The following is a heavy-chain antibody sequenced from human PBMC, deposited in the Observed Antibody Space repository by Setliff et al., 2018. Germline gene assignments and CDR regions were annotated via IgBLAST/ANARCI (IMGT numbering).Heavy chain of an antibody. J-gene: IGHJ2*01. Sequence: PSETLSLTCTASDGSIRSGDHYWNWIRQHPGKGLGWLGYIWKSVSTFYNPSLTSRITMSVDTSRNLFSMELASVTAADTAIYYCARKMRMSGRGHWYFDVWGRGTLVTVS. CDR2: IWKSVST. CDR1: DGSIRSGDHY. CDR3: ARKMRMSGRGHWYFDV. V-gene: IGHV4-31*03.